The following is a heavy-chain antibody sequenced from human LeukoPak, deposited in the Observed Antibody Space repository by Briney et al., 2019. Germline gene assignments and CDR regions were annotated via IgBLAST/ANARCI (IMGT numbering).Heavy chain of an antibody. V-gene: IGHV3-15*01. CDR3: TTASTVTYYFEH. Sequence: GGSLRLSCAASGFSVSNVWMSWVRQAPGKGLEWVGRIKSKTDGGTTDYAAPVKGRFSISRDDSENTLYLQMNSLKTEDTAVYCCTTASTVTYYFEHWGQGTLVTVSS. D-gene: IGHD4-17*01. J-gene: IGHJ4*02. CDR1: GFSVSNVW. CDR2: IKSKTDGGTT.